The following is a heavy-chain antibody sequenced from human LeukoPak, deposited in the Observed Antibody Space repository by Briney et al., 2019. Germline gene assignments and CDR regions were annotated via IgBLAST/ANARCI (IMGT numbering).Heavy chain of an antibody. CDR1: GYSFTSYW. CDR3: ASHEGSSWYYSDY. D-gene: IGHD6-13*01. V-gene: IGHV5-51*01. Sequence: GESPKISCKGSGYSFTSYWIGWVRQMPGKGLEWMGIIYPGDSDTRYSPSFQGQVTISADKSISTAYLQWSSLKASDTAMYYCASHEGSSWYYSDYWGQGTLVTVSS. J-gene: IGHJ4*02. CDR2: IYPGDSDT.